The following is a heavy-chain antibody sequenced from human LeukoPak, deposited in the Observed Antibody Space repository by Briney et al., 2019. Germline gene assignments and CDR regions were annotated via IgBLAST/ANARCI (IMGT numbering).Heavy chain of an antibody. CDR2: IYIGGST. CDR3: SITIPSFDY. D-gene: IGHD3-3*01. J-gene: IGHJ4*02. V-gene: IGHV3-53*01. CDR1: GFTVSSNY. Sequence: GGSLRLSCSASGFTVSSNYMSGVRQAPGKGLEWVSVIYIGGSTYYADSVHGRLTIPRDNSKNTLYLKMNSLRAEDTAVYYCSITIPSFDYWGQGTLVTVSS.